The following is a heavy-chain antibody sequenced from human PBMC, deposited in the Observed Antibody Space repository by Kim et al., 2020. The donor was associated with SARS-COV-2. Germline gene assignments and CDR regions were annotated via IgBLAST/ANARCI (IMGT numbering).Heavy chain of an antibody. CDR2: IKQDGSEK. Sequence: WGSLRLSCAASGFTFSSYSMSWVRQAPGEGLEWVANIKQDGSEKYYVDSVKGRFTISRDNAKNSLYLQMNSLRAEDTAVYYCCSTTSCSYWGQGTLVTVSS. J-gene: IGHJ4*02. CDR1: GFTFSSYS. CDR3: CSTTSCSY. D-gene: IGHD2-2*01. V-gene: IGHV3-7*01.